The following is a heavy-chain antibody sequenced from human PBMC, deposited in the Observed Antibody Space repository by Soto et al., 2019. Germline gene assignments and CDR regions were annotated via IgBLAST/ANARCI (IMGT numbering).Heavy chain of an antibody. Sequence: GESLKISCKGSGYSFTSYWIGWVRQMPGKGLEWMGIIYPGDSDTRYSPSFQGQVTISADKSISTAYLQWSSLKASDTATYYCASTSGVVVPAATHYYYYGMDVWGQGTTVTVSS. J-gene: IGHJ6*02. CDR2: IYPGDSDT. D-gene: IGHD2-2*01. CDR1: GYSFTSYW. CDR3: ASTSGVVVPAATHYYYYGMDV. V-gene: IGHV5-51*01.